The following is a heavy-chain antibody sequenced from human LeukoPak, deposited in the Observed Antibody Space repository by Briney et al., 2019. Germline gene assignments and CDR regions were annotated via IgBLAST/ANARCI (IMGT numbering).Heavy chain of an antibody. CDR2: ISQSGST. CDR3: ARALGAFDI. V-gene: IGHV4-34*01. Sequence: SETLSLTCGVSGGSFSFYYWSWIRQPPGKGVEWIGEISQSGSTNYNPSLKSRVNISLDTSENQFSLKLSSVTAADTAVYYCARALGAFDIWGQGTMVTVSS. J-gene: IGHJ3*02. CDR1: GGSFSFYY.